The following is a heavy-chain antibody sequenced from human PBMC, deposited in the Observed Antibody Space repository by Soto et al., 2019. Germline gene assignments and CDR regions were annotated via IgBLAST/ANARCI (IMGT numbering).Heavy chain of an antibody. CDR1: GFTFSSYA. D-gene: IGHD7-27*01. Sequence: GGSLRLSCSASGFTFSSYAMHWVRQAPGKGLEYVSAISSNGGSTYYADSVKGRFTISRDNSKNTLYLQMSSLRAEDTAVYYCLKVSEEGPGDTPSRAFDIWGQGTMVTVSS. J-gene: IGHJ3*02. V-gene: IGHV3-64D*09. CDR3: LKVSEEGPGDTPSRAFDI. CDR2: ISSNGGST.